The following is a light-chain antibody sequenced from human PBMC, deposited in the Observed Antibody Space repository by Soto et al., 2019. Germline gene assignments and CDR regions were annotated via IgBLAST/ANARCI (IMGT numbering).Light chain of an antibody. CDR3: SSYTTSSTYV. CDR1: NXDVGTYNY. V-gene: IGLV2-14*01. J-gene: IGLJ1*01. CDR2: EVS. Sequence: QSALTQPASVSGSPGQSLTISCTGTNXDVGTYNYVSWYQQHPGKAPKFMIYEVSDRPSGVSNRFSGSKSGNTASLTISGLQAEDEADYYCSSYTTSSTYVFGTGTKVTVL.